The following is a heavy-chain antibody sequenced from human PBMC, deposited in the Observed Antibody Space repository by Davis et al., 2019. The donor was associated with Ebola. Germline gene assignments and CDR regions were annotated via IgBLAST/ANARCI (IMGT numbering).Heavy chain of an antibody. CDR1: GGSISSGGYS. D-gene: IGHD2-2*01. CDR3: ARGGGRAIVVVPAARAFDY. CDR2: IYHSGST. V-gene: IGHV4-30-2*01. J-gene: IGHJ4*02. Sequence: PSETLSLTCAVSGGSISSGGYSWSWIRQPPGKGLEWIGYIYHSGSTYYNPSLKSRVTISVDTSKNQFSLKLSSVTAADTAVYYCARGGGRAIVVVPAARAFDYWGQGTLVTVSS.